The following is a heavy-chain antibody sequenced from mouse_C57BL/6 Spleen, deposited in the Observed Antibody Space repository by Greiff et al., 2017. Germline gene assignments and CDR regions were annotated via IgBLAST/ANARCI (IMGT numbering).Heavy chain of an antibody. D-gene: IGHD1-3*01. J-gene: IGHJ4*01. V-gene: IGHV1-54*01. CDR3: ARNSIPDSGSDGGAMDY. Sequence: QVQLQQSGAELVRPGTSVTVSCKASGYAFTNYLIEWVKQRPGQGLEWIGVINPGSGGTNYNEKFKGKATLTADKSSSTAYMQLSSLTSEDSAVYYCARNSIPDSGSDGGAMDYWGQGTSGTVSS. CDR2: INPGSGGT. CDR1: GYAFTNYL.